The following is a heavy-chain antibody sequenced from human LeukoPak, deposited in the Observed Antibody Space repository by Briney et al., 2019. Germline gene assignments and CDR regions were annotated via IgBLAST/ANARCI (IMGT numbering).Heavy chain of an antibody. Sequence: GGSLRLSCAASGFTVSSNYMSWVRQAPGKGLEWVSVIYSGGSTYYADSVKGRFTISRDSSKNTLYLQMNSLRAEDTAVYYCAKDGSQVLTGYNYYYGMDVWGQGTTVTVSS. V-gene: IGHV3-66*02. CDR2: IYSGGST. J-gene: IGHJ6*02. CDR1: GFTVSSNY. CDR3: AKDGSQVLTGYNYYYGMDV. D-gene: IGHD3-9*01.